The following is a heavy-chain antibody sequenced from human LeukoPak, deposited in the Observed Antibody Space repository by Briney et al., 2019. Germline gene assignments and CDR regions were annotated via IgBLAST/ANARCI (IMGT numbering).Heavy chain of an antibody. J-gene: IGHJ4*02. D-gene: IGHD1-26*01. CDR3: AKGGSYDRTYSNY. V-gene: IGHV3-23*01. CDR1: GFTFTNYG. Sequence: GGSLRLSCAASGFTFTNYGMTWVRQAPGKGLEWVSAISGSGGSTYYADSVKGRFTISRDNSKNTLYLQMNSLRAEDTAVYYCAKGGSYDRTYSNYWGQGTLVTASS. CDR2: ISGSGGST.